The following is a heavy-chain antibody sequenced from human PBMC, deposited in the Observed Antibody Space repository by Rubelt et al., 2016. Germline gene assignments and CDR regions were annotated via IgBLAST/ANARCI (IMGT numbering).Heavy chain of an antibody. CDR2: IYYSGST. CDR1: GGSISSYY. D-gene: IGHD3-10*01. Sequence: QVQLQESGPGLVKPSETLSLTCAVYGGSISSYYWSWIRQPPGKGLEWIGYIYYSGSTYYNPSLKIRVTISVDTSKNQFSLKLSSVTAADTAVYYCAVYGSGSYFGYWGQGTLVTVSS. V-gene: IGHV4-59*06. J-gene: IGHJ4*02. CDR3: AVYGSGSYFGY.